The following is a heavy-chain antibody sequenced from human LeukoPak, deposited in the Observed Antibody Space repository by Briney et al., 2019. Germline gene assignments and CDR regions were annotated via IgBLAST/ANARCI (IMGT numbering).Heavy chain of an antibody. CDR2: IKYDGSER. CDR1: GFTISDYW. V-gene: IGHV3-7*01. Sequence: PGGSLRLSXAASGFTISDYWMSWVRQAPGRGLEWVANIKYDGSERYYVDSVKGRFTISRDTATNSVYLYMNSLRADDTAVYYCARDIAAAGLFFDYWGQGTLVTVSS. D-gene: IGHD6-13*01. J-gene: IGHJ4*02. CDR3: ARDIAAAGLFFDY.